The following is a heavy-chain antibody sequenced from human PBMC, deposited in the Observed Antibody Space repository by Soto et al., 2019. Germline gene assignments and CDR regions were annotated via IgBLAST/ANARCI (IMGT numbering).Heavy chain of an antibody. CDR2: IYYSGST. J-gene: IGHJ6*02. CDR1: GGSVSSGSYY. Sequence: SETLSLTCTVSGGSVSSGSYYWSWIRQPPGKGLEWIGYIYYSGSTNYNPSLKSQVTISVDTSKDQFSLKLSSETAADTAVYYCARDTSSDYSNYYYYGMDVWGQGTTVTVSS. V-gene: IGHV4-61*01. CDR3: ARDTSSDYSNYYYYGMDV. D-gene: IGHD4-4*01.